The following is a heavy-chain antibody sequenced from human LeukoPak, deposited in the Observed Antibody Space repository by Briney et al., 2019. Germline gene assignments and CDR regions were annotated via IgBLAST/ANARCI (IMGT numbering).Heavy chain of an antibody. CDR3: ARDGGTGYLPI. Sequence: ASVKVSCKVSGYTLTELSMHWVRQAPGKGLEWMGGFDPEDGETIYAQKFQGRVTITADESTSTAYMELRSLRSDDTAVYYCARDGGTGYLPIWGQGTMVTVSS. J-gene: IGHJ3*02. D-gene: IGHD3/OR15-3a*01. V-gene: IGHV1-24*01. CDR2: FDPEDGET. CDR1: GYTLTELS.